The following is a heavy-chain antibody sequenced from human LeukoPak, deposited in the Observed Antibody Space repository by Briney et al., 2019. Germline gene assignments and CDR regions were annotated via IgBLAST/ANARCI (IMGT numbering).Heavy chain of an antibody. V-gene: IGHV3-23*01. CDR3: AKSKDFWSGYFDY. J-gene: IGHJ4*02. Sequence: GGSLRLSCAASGFTFSSYWMHWVRHAPGKGLEWVSGISGSGGSTNYADSVKGRFTISRDNPKNTVYLQMNSLRAEDTAVYYCAKSKDFWSGYFDYWGQGTLVTVSS. D-gene: IGHD3-3*01. CDR2: ISGSGGST. CDR1: GFTFSSYW.